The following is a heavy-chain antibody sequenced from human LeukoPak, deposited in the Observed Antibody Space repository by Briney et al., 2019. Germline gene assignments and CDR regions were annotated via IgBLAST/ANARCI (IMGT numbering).Heavy chain of an antibody. CDR3: ARDESNRSDAFDI. V-gene: IGHV4-59*12. CDR2: IYYSGST. Sequence: SETLSLTCTVSGGSISSYYWSWIRQPPGKGMEWIGYIYYSGSTNYNPSLKSRVTISVDTSKNQFSLKLSSVTAADTAVYYCARDESNRSDAFDIWGQGTMVTVSS. CDR1: GGSISSYY. J-gene: IGHJ3*02.